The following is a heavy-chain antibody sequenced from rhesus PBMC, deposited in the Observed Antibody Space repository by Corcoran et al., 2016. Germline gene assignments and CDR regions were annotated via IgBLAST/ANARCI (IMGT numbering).Heavy chain of an antibody. CDR3: ARGLGGSGLVLDY. CDR1: GGSISRSNW. D-gene: IGHD6-37*01. CDR2: IDGRGAST. J-gene: IGHJ4*01. V-gene: IGHV4-93*01. Sequence: QVQLQESGPAVVKPSETLSLTCAVSGGSISRSNWWSWIRQSPGTGLEWIGGIDGRGASTEDNPSLKRRVTISKDTSKNQFARKLSAVTAADTAVYYGARGLGGSGLVLDYWGQGVLVTVSS.